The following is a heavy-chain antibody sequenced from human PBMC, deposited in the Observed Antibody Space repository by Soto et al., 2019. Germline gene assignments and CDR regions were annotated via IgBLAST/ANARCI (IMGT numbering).Heavy chain of an antibody. CDR1: GGSISSYY. J-gene: IGHJ4*02. D-gene: IGHD6-19*01. CDR3: ARDQYRSGWYS. CDR2: IYYSGST. Sequence: PSETLALTCTVYGGSISSYYWSWIRQPPGKGLEWTGYIYYSGSTNYNPSLKSRVTISVDKSKNQFSLKLSSVTAADTAVYYCARDQYRSGWYSWGQGTLVTVSS. V-gene: IGHV4-59*01.